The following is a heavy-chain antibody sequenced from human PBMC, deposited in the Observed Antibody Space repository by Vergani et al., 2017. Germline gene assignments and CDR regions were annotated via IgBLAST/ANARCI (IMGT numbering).Heavy chain of an antibody. CDR2: IYGGGST. CDR3: ARACGDYYDSSGYLDFSAFDI. V-gene: IGHV3-66*01. J-gene: IGHJ3*02. D-gene: IGHD3-22*01. Sequence: EVQLVESGGGLVQPGGSLRLSCAASGFTFSSYDMHWVRQATGKGLEWVSVIYGGGSTYYADSVKGRFTIYRDNSKNTLYLQINSLRAEDTAVFYCARACGDYYDSSGYLDFSAFDIWGQGTMVTVSS. CDR1: GFTFSSYD.